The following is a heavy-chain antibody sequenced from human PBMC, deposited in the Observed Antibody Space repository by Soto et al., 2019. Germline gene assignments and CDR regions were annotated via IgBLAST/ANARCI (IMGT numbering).Heavy chain of an antibody. CDR1: GGSFRGYY. V-gene: IGHV4-34*01. Sequence: SETLSLTCAVYGGSFRGYYWSWIRQPPGKGLEWIGEINHSGSTNYNPSLKSRVTISVDTSKNQFSLKLSSVTAADTAVYYCASRNDILSGVDCWGQGTLVTVS. J-gene: IGHJ4*02. CDR2: INHSGST. D-gene: IGHD3-9*01. CDR3: ASRNDILSGVDC.